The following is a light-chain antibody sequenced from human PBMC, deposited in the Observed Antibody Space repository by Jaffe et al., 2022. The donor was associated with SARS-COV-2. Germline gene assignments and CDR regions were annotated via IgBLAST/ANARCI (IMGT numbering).Light chain of an antibody. CDR2: GAS. Sequence: IVMTQSPATLSVSPGEGATLSCRASQDISSNLAWYQQKPGQAPRLVIYGASTRATAIPTRFSGSGSGTEFTLTISSLQSEDFAFYYCHHYGNWPATFGQGTKVEI. V-gene: IGKV3-15*01. CDR1: QDISSN. CDR3: HHYGNWPAT. J-gene: IGKJ1*01.